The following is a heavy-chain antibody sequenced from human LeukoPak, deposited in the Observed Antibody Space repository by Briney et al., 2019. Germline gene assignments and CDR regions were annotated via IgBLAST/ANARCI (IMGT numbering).Heavy chain of an antibody. J-gene: IGHJ4*02. CDR3: ARVAWGTAMVTGEPDY. Sequence: ASVKVSCKASGYTFNGYYIHWVRQAPGQGLEWMGWINPNSGGTNYAQKFQGRVTMTRDTSISTAYMELRSLRSDDTAVYYCARVAWGTAMVTGEPDYWGQGTLVTVSS. D-gene: IGHD5-18*01. V-gene: IGHV1-2*02. CDR2: INPNSGGT. CDR1: GYTFNGYY.